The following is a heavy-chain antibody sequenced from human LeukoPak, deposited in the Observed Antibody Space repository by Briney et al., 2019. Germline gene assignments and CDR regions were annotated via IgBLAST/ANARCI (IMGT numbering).Heavy chain of an antibody. V-gene: IGHV3-7*05. CDR1: GFTFSSYW. D-gene: IGHD3-22*01. CDR3: AREAQYYYDSSGYYSFPLSDY. Sequence: PGGSLRLSCAASGFTFSSYWMSWVRQAPGKGLEWVANIKQDGSEKYYVDSVKGRFTITRDNAKNSLYLQMNSLRAEDTAVYYCAREAQYYYDSSGYYSFPLSDYWGQGTLVTVSS. CDR2: IKQDGSEK. J-gene: IGHJ4*02.